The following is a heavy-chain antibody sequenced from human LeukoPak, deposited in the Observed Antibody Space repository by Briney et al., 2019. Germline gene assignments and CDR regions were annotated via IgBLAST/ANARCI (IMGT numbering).Heavy chain of an antibody. Sequence: GASVKVSCKASGYTFTGYYMHWVRQAPGQGLEWMGWINPNSGGTNYAQEFQGRVTMTRDTSISTAYMELSRLRSDDTAVYYCARDPLSYSSGWYYFDYWGQGTLVTVSS. CDR1: GYTFTGYY. D-gene: IGHD6-19*01. CDR3: ARDPLSYSSGWYYFDY. CDR2: INPNSGGT. V-gene: IGHV1-2*02. J-gene: IGHJ4*02.